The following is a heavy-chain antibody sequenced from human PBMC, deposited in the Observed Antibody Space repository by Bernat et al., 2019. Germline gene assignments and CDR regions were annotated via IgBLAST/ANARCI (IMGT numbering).Heavy chain of an antibody. J-gene: IGHJ4*02. V-gene: IGHV3-9*03. CDR2: ISWNGGNT. CDR3: AKNRDYDFWTGLDY. D-gene: IGHD3-3*01. Sequence: VQLVQSGAEVKKPGASVKVSCKASGYTFTGYYMHWVRQAPGKGLEWVSGISWNGGNTGYADSVKGRFTISRDNAKNSLYLQMDSLTDEDMALYYCAKNRDYDFWTGLDYWGQGSLVTVSS. CDR1: GYTFTGYY.